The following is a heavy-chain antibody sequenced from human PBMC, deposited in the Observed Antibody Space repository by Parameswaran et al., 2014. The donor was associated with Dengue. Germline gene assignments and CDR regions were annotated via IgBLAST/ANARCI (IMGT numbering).Heavy chain of an antibody. V-gene: IGHV1-46*04. D-gene: IGHD3-3*01. J-gene: IGHJ6*02. Sequence: WVRQAPGQGLEWMGIINPSGGSTIYAQRLQGRVTMTRDTSTSTVYVDLSSLRSEDTAVYYCARVHSGNYDFWTNRNRYYYYGMDVWGQGTTVTVSS. CDR3: ARVHSGNYDFWTNRNRYYYYGMDV. CDR2: INPSGGST.